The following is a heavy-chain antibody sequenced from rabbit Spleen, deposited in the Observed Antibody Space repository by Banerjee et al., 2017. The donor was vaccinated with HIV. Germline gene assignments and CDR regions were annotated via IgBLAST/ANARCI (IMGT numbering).Heavy chain of an antibody. D-gene: IGHD8-1*01. J-gene: IGHJ6*01. CDR2: IAGSSSDFT. V-gene: IGHV1S40*01. Sequence: QSLEESGGGLVQPGGSLTLSCKASGFSFSSSDYMCWVRQAPGKGLEWISCIAGSSSDFTYSATWAKGRFTCSKTSSTTVTLQMTSLTVADTATYFCARDTGSSFSSYGMDLWGQGTLVTVS. CDR1: GFSFSSSDY. CDR3: ARDTGSSFSSYGMDL.